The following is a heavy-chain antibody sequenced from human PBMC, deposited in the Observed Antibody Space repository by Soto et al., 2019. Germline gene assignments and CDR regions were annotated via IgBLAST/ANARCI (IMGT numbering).Heavy chain of an antibody. V-gene: IGHV4-31*03. CDR2: IYDSGQA. Sequence: QVQLQESGPGLVKPSQTLSLTCTVSGGSFSSGDYHWSWIRQYPGKGLEWIGIIYDSGQAYYNPSLTSRLTISADTSKNQFSLQLSSVTAADTAVYFCARGLSAAFYYGLDVWGQGTRVTVSS. J-gene: IGHJ6*02. D-gene: IGHD2-2*01. CDR3: ARGLSAAFYYGLDV. CDR1: GGSFSSGDYH.